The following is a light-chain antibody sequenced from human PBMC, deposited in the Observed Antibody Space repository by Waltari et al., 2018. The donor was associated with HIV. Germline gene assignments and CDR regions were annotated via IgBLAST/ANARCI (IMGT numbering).Light chain of an antibody. V-gene: IGKV3-15*01. CDR2: GAS. CDR3: QQYNNWLVT. Sequence: EIVMTQSPATLSVSPGERATLSCRASQSVSSNLAWYQQKPGQAPRLLIYGASTRATGSPARFSGSGSGTEFTLTISSLQSEDFAVYYCQQYNNWLVTVGPGTKVDIK. CDR1: QSVSSN. J-gene: IGKJ3*01.